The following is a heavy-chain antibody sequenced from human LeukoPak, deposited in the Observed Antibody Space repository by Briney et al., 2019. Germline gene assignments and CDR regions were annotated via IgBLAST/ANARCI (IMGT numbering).Heavy chain of an antibody. Sequence: GSLRLSCAASGLTVSSDHMSWVRQAPGKGLEWISVIYGGADTYYADSVEGRFTISRDNSKNTLYLHLNSLRAEDTAVYYCARVDFRGGYYDILTGYYPNHGMDVWGQGTTVTVSS. CDR3: ARVDFRGGYYDILTGYYPNHGMDV. J-gene: IGHJ6*02. V-gene: IGHV3-53*01. D-gene: IGHD3-9*01. CDR1: GLTVSSDH. CDR2: IYGGADT.